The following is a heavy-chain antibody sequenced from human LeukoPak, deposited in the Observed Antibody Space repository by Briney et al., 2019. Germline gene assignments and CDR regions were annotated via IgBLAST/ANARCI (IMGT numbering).Heavy chain of an antibody. D-gene: IGHD1-26*01. CDR3: GKPTVGNGRGQKPVWPVDN. J-gene: IGHJ4*02. Sequence: GGSLRLSCEASGFTFGSHAMYWVRQAPGKGLEWVAGIFGSGGSPHYADSVKGRFTISRDNSRNTVYLQINSLRADDTAVYYCGKPTVGNGRGQKPVWPVDNWGKGPRVTVPS. V-gene: IGHV3-23*01. CDR2: IFGSGGSP. CDR1: GFTFGSHA.